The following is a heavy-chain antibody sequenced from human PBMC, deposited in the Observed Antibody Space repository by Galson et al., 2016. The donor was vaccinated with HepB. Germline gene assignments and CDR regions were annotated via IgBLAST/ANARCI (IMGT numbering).Heavy chain of an antibody. Sequence: SLRLSCAASGFRFSNYAMSWVRQAPEKGLEWVSVFSGSGGSGGTTHYADSAEGRFTISRDDSKNTLHLQMNSLRAEDTAVYYCAKLSGSNGYDVIDFWGQGTMVTVS. V-gene: IGHV3-23*01. CDR1: GFRFSNYA. D-gene: IGHD1-26*01. J-gene: IGHJ3*01. CDR2: FSGSGGSGGTT. CDR3: AKLSGSNGYDVIDF.